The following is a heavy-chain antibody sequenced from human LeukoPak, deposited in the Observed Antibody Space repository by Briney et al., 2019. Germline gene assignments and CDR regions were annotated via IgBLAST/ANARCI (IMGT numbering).Heavy chain of an antibody. J-gene: IGHJ3*01. V-gene: IGHV4-61*02. Sequence: SETMSLTCTVSGGSISSGSYYWSWIRQPAGKGLEWIGRIYTSGSTNYNPSLKSRVTISVDTSKNQFSLNLNSVTAADAAVYFRARQGYVLNGGAFDFWGQGTMVTVSS. CDR1: GGSISSGSYY. CDR3: ARQGYVLNGGAFDF. D-gene: IGHD6-13*01. CDR2: IYTSGST.